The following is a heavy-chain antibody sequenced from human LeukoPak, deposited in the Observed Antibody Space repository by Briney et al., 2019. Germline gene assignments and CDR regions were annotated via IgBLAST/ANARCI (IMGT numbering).Heavy chain of an antibody. D-gene: IGHD4-17*01. CDR2: INPNSGGT. V-gene: IGHV1-2*02. Sequence: GASVKVSCKASGYTFTGYYMHWVRQAPGQGLEWMGWINPNSGGTNYAQKFQGRVTMTRDTSISTAYMELSRLRSDDTAVYYCARAGDYTGASYYFDYWGQGTLVTVSS. CDR3: ARAGDYTGASYYFDY. CDR1: GYTFTGYY. J-gene: IGHJ4*02.